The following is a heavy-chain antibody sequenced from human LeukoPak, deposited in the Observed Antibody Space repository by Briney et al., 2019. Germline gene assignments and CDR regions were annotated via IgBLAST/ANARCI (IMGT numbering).Heavy chain of an antibody. Sequence: GASVKVSCKASGGTFSSYAISWVRQAPGQGLEWMGGIIPIFGTANYAQKFQGRVTITADESTSTAYMELSSLRSEDTAVYYCATVLKMEIRLSFDYWGQGTLVTVSS. CDR1: GGTFSSYA. V-gene: IGHV1-69*13. D-gene: IGHD1-7*01. J-gene: IGHJ4*02. CDR3: ATVLKMEIRLSFDY. CDR2: IIPIFGTA.